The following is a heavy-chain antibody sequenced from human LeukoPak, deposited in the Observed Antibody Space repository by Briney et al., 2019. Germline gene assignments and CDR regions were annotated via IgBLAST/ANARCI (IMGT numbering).Heavy chain of an antibody. D-gene: IGHD3-10*01. CDR2: ISSSGSTI. CDR1: GFTFSDYY. J-gene: IGHJ4*02. CDR3: ARGYYGSGSPVYYFDY. V-gene: IGHV3-11*01. Sequence: PGGSLRLSCAASGFTFSDYYMSWIRQAPGKGLEWGSYISSSGSTIYYAHSVKGRFTISRDNDKNSLYLQMNSLRAEDTAVYYCARGYYGSGSPVYYFDYWGQGTLVTVSS.